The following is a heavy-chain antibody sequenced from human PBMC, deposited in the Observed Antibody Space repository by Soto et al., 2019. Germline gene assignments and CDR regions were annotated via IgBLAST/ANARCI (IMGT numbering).Heavy chain of an antibody. V-gene: IGHV1-58*01. CDR3: AAGHITMVRGVIHYYYSGMDV. CDR1: GFTFTSSA. J-gene: IGHJ6*02. D-gene: IGHD3-10*01. Sequence: SVKVSCKASGFTFTSSAVQWVRQARGQRLEWIGWIVVGSGNTNYAQKFQERVTITRDMSTSTAYMELSSLRSEDTAVYYCAAGHITMVRGVIHYYYSGMDVWGQGTTVTVSS. CDR2: IVVGSGNT.